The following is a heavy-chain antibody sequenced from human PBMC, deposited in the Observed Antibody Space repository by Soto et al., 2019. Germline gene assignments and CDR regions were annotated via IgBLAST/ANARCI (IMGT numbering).Heavy chain of an antibody. D-gene: IGHD3-16*01. CDR2: IYYSGST. CDR3: ARHPYDYVWGSHLLYGMDV. CDR1: GGSISSSSYY. V-gene: IGHV4-39*01. Sequence: SETLSLTCTVSGGSISSSSYYWGWIRQPPGKGLEGIGSIYYSGSTYYNPSRKSRVTISVDTSKNQFSLKLSSVTAADTAVYYGARHPYDYVWGSHLLYGMDVWGQGTTVTVSS. J-gene: IGHJ6*02.